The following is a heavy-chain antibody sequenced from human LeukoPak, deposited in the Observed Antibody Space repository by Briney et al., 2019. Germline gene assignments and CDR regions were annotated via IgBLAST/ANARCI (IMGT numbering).Heavy chain of an antibody. CDR1: GFTFSSSS. J-gene: IGHJ5*02. V-gene: IGHV3-33*01. CDR2: ILYNGSNK. CDR3: ARAGGYCSGGSCYRGYSWFDP. D-gene: IGHD2-15*01. Sequence: QSGGSLRLSCAASGFTFSSSSMHWVRQAPGKGLEWVAVILYNGSNKYYADSVKGRFTISRDNSKNTLYLQMNSLRVEDTAVYYCARAGGYCSGGSCYRGYSWFDPWGQGTLVTVSS.